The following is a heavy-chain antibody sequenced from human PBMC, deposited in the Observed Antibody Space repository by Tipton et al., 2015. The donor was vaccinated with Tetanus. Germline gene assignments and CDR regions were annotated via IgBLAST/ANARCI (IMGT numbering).Heavy chain of an antibody. D-gene: IGHD1-26*01. Sequence: GLVKPSDTLSLTCSVSGGSMGTNHWVWIRQAPGKRLESIGYIYSTGATKYNPSLESRVRISIDTSKSQFSMGLSSVTVADTAVYYCARGMGAYLNWGQGTLVTVS. J-gene: IGHJ4*02. V-gene: IGHV4-59*07. CDR1: GGSMGTNH. CDR2: IYSTGAT. CDR3: ARGMGAYLN.